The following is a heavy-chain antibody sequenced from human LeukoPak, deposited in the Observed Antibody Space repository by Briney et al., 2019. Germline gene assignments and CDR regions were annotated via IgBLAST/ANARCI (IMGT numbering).Heavy chain of an antibody. Sequence: GGSLRPSCAASGFPFNGYWMDWDRQAPGKGMQWVANITQDGSVQYYADSVKGRFTISRDNAKNSLYLQMNSLRAEDTAVYFCSRSLDYLGQGALVTVSS. V-gene: IGHV3-7*01. CDR2: ITQDGSVQ. CDR3: SRSLDY. J-gene: IGHJ4*02. CDR1: GFPFNGYW.